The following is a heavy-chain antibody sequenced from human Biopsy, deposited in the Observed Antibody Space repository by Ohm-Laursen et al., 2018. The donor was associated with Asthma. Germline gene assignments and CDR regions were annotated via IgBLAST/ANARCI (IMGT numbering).Heavy chain of an antibody. D-gene: IGHD3-22*01. V-gene: IGHV4-34*11. Sequence: SQTLSLTCGVYRGSLRVYVWSWIRQPPGKGLEYIGYTHYSGTTNTDPSLTGRVTMSVDTSKNQFSLKVTSVTAADTAVYFCARVRGAFYESSVKNAFDVWGQGTMVTVSS. J-gene: IGHJ3*01. CDR1: RGSLRVYV. CDR2: THYSGTT. CDR3: ARVRGAFYESSVKNAFDV.